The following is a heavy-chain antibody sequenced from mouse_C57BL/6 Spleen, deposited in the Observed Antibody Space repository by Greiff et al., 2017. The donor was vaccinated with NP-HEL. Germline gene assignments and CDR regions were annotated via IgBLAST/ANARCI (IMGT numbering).Heavy chain of an antibody. CDR3: ARDGDGSSFDY. J-gene: IGHJ2*01. CDR2: ISDGGSYT. V-gene: IGHV5-4*01. CDR1: GFTFSSYA. D-gene: IGHD2-3*01. Sequence: DVQLVESGGGLVKPGGSLKLSCAASGFTFSSYAMSWVRQTPEQRLEWVATISDGGSYTYYPDNVKGRFTISRDNAKNNLYLQMSHLKSEDTAMYYCARDGDGSSFDYWGQGTTLTVSS.